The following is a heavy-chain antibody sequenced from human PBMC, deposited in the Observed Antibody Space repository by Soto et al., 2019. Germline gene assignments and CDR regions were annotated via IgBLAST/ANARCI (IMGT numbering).Heavy chain of an antibody. V-gene: IGHV4-39*01. CDR2: IYYSGST. CDR1: GDSISNRSYY. D-gene: IGHD2-21*02. J-gene: IGHJ4*02. Sequence: PSETLSLTCTVTGDSISNRSYYWGWIRQPPGTGLEWIGSIYYSGSTYNNPSLKSRVSMSVDTSKNQFSLKLRSVTAADTALYYCARQRTSVVTQAYFDSWGQGSLVT. CDR3: ARQRTSVVTQAYFDS.